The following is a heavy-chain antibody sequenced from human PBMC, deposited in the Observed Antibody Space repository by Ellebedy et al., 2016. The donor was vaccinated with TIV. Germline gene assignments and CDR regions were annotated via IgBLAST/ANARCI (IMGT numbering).Heavy chain of an antibody. J-gene: IGHJ2*01. V-gene: IGHV3-66*01. CDR3: ARDGATMVRGAYFDL. CDR2: IYSGGST. D-gene: IGHD3-10*01. Sequence: GESLKISCAASGFTVSSNYMSWVRQAPGKGLEWVSVIYSGGSTYYADSVKGRFTISRANSKKPLYLQMNSLRAEDTAVYYCARDGATMVRGAYFDLWGRGTLVTVSS. CDR1: GFTVSSNY.